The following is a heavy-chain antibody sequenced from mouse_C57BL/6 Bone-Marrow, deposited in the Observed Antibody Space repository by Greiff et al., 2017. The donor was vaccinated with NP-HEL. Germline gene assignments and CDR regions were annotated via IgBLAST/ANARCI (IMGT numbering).Heavy chain of an antibody. D-gene: IGHD1-2*01. CDR1: GYSFTGYF. V-gene: IGHV1-20*01. J-gene: IGHJ3*01. CDR3: ARERPYKRFAY. CDR2: INPYNGDT. Sequence: VQLKQSGPELVKPGDSVKISCKASGYSFTGYFMNWVMQSHGKSLEWIGRINPYNGDTFYNQKFKGKATLTVDKSSSTAHMELRSLTSEDSAVYYCARERPYKRFAYWGQGTLVTVSA.